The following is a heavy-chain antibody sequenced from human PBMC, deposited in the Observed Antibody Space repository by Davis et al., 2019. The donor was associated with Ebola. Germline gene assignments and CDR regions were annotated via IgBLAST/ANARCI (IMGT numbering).Heavy chain of an antibody. J-gene: IGHJ5*02. CDR1: GGSFSDYY. D-gene: IGHD3-10*01. V-gene: IGHV4-34*01. CDR3: ARRLFGAGVDP. CDR2: INHSGST. Sequence: PSETLSLTCAVYGGSFSDYYWSWIRQPPGRGLEWIGEINHSGSTNYNPSLKSRATISVDTSQNQVFLRLTSVTAADTAIYYCARRLFGAGVDPWGQGTLVTVSS.